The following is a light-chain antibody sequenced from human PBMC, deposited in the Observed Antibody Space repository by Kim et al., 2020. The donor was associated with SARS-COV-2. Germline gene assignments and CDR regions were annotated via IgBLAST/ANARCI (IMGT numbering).Light chain of an antibody. J-gene: IGLJ3*02. CDR3: SAWDSRLGAWV. CDR2: RNN. Sequence: APLPCHGHTNNVGDQGATWLQQHQGHPPKLLSYRNNNRPSGISERLSASRSGTAASLTITGLQPEDEADYYCSAWDSRLGAWVFGGGTQLTVL. CDR1: TNNVGDQG. V-gene: IGLV10-54*01.